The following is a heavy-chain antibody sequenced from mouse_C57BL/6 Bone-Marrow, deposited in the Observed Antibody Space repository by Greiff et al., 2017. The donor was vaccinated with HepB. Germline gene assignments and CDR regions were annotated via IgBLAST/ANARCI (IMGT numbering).Heavy chain of an antibody. CDR1: GYSITSGYY. J-gene: IGHJ3*01. CDR3: ARLTSSSAFWLAY. Sequence: EVKLVESGPGLVKPSQSLSLTCSVTGYSITSGYYWNWIRQFPGNKLEWMGYISYDGSNNYNPSLKNRISITRDTSKNQFFLKLNSVTTEDTATYYCARLTSSSAFWLAYWGQGTLVTVSA. CDR2: ISYDGSN. D-gene: IGHD3-2*02. V-gene: IGHV3-6*01.